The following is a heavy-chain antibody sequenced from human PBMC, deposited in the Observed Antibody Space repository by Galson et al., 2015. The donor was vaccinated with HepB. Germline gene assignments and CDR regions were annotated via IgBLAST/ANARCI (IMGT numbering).Heavy chain of an antibody. D-gene: IGHD3-3*01. CDR1: GFTFSSYS. CDR2: ISSSSSYI. J-gene: IGHJ3*02. CDR3: ASLYYDFWSGYAPRSPFDI. Sequence: SLRLSCAASGFTFSSYSMNWVRQAPGKGLEWVSSISSSSSYIYYADSVKGRFTISRDNAKNSLYLQMNSLRAEDTAVYYCASLYYDFWSGYAPRSPFDIWGQGTMVTVSS. V-gene: IGHV3-21*01.